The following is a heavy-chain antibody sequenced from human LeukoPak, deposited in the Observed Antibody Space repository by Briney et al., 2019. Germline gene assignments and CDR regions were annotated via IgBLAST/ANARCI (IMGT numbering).Heavy chain of an antibody. CDR3: ARVGSSGWYVHPTLDY. CDR2: INPNNGDT. CDR1: GYTFTGYY. D-gene: IGHD6-19*01. Sequence: ASVKVSCKASGYTFTGYYMYWVRQAPGQGLEWIGWINPNNGDTNYAQKFQGRVTVTRETSISTAYMELSRLRSDDTAVYYCARVGSSGWYVHPTLDYWGQGTLVTVSS. V-gene: IGHV1-2*02. J-gene: IGHJ4*02.